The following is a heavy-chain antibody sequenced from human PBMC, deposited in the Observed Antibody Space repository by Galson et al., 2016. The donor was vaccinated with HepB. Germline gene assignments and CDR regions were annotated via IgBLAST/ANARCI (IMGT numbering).Heavy chain of an antibody. D-gene: IGHD1-1*01. Sequence: SVKVSCKASGYIFTRNGISWVRQAPGQGLEWLGWISTNSGSTNYAQKVQDRITMTTDTSTRTVYMELRSLTSDDPAVYYCARYANWNLDYWGQGTRVTVSS. CDR1: GYIFTRNG. CDR3: ARYANWNLDY. V-gene: IGHV1-18*01. J-gene: IGHJ4*02. CDR2: ISTNSGST.